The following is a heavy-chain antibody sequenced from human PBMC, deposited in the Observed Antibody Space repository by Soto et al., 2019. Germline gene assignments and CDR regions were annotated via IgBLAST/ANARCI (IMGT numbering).Heavy chain of an antibody. CDR1: GGSISSGGYY. V-gene: IGHV4-31*03. J-gene: IGHJ4*02. D-gene: IGHD6-6*01. CDR3: ARTKGWGVKSSSSVQTYYFDY. CDR2: IYYSGST. Sequence: SETLSLTCTVSGGSISSGGYYWSWIRQHPGKGLEWIGYIYYSGSTYYNPSLKSRVTISVDTSKNQFSLKLSSVTAADTAVYYCARTKGWGVKSSSSVQTYYFDYWGQGTLVTVSS.